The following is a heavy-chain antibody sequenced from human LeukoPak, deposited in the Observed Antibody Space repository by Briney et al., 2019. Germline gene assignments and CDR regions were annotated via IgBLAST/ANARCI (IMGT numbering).Heavy chain of an antibody. Sequence: PGTLSLTCAVSGGSISSNNWWSWVRQPPGKGLEWIGEIYHSGSTNYNPSLKSRVTISVDKSKNQFSLKLSSVTAADTAVYYCARTYYYDSSVNDRDDYWGQGTLVTVSS. J-gene: IGHJ4*02. V-gene: IGHV4-4*03. D-gene: IGHD3-22*01. CDR2: IYHSGST. CDR1: GGSISSNNW. CDR3: ARTYYYDSSVNDRDDY.